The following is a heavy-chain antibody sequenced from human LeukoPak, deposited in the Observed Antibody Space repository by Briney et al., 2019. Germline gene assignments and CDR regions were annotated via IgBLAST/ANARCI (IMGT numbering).Heavy chain of an antibody. CDR1: GFTFSRYW. CDR3: AKVAKYYYGSETYYFFEH. D-gene: IGHD3-10*01. J-gene: IGHJ4*02. Sequence: PGGSLRLSCAASGFTFSRYWMSWVRQPPGKGLEWVANIKKDGSQKSYVDSVKGRFTISRDNANKLLYLQMNSLRAEDTAVYYCAKVAKYYYGSETYYFFEHWGQGTPVTASS. V-gene: IGHV3-7*01. CDR2: IKKDGSQK.